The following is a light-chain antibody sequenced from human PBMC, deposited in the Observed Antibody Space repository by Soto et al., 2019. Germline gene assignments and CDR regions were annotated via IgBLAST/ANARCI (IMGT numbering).Light chain of an antibody. V-gene: IGKV1-39*01. CDR3: QQTYSRPWM. CDR2: AAS. CDR1: QTISSY. Sequence: DIQMTQSPSSLSASVGDRVTITCRASQSVSRASQTISSYLSWYQQKPGRAPRLLIYAASSLQTGVPLRFSGSGSGTDFTLTISGLQPEDFAIYYCQQTYSRPWMFGQGTKVEI. J-gene: IGKJ1*01.